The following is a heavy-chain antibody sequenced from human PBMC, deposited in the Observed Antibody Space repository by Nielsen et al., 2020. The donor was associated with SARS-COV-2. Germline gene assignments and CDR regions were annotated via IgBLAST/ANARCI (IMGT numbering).Heavy chain of an antibody. CDR3: ARRTSSSCSDY. CDR2: IYPGDSDT. V-gene: IGHV5-51*01. Sequence: GESLKISCQGSGYSFTSYWIGWVRQMPGKGLEWMGIIYPGDSDTRYSPSFQGQVTISADKSISTAYLQWSSLKASDTAMHYCARRTSSSCSDYWGQGTLVTVSS. J-gene: IGHJ4*02. D-gene: IGHD6-13*01. CDR1: GYSFTSYW.